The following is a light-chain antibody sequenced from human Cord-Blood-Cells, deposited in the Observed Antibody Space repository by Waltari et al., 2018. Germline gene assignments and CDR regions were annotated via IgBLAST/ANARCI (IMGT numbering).Light chain of an antibody. J-gene: IGKJ2*01. CDR1: QDISNY. Sequence: DIQMTQSPSSLSASVGDRVTIPSQARQDISNYLNWYQQKPGKAPTLLIYDASNLETGVPSRFSGSGSGTDYTFTISSLQPEHIATYYCQQYDNLPYTFGQGTKLAIK. CDR3: QQYDNLPYT. CDR2: DAS. V-gene: IGKV1-33*01.